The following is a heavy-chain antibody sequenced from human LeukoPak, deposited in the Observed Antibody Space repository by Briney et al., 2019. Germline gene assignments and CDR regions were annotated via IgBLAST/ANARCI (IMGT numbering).Heavy chain of an antibody. V-gene: IGHV4-61*02. Sequence: QVQLQESGPGLVKPSQTLSLTCTVSGGSISSGSYYWSWIRQPAGKGLEWIGRIYTSGSTYYNPSLKSRVTISVDTSKNQFSLKLSSVTAADTAVYYCARGATVTLFDYWGQGTLVTVSS. CDR3: ARGATVTLFDY. CDR1: GGSISSGSYY. CDR2: IYTSGST. J-gene: IGHJ4*02. D-gene: IGHD4-11*01.